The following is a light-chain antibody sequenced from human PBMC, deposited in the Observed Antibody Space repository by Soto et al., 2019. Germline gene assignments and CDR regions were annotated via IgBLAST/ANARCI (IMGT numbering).Light chain of an antibody. J-gene: IGKJ1*01. Sequence: DLQMTQSPSTLSASVGNRLTITCRASQNIRTWLAWYQQKPGKAPKILIYDASSLESGVPSRFSGSGYGTEFNLTISSLQPDDFATYYCQQYNSYAWTFGQGTKVDIK. CDR1: QNIRTW. V-gene: IGKV1-5*01. CDR3: QQYNSYAWT. CDR2: DAS.